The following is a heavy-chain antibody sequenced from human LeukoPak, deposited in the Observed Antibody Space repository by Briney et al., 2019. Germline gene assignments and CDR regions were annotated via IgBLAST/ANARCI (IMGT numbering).Heavy chain of an antibody. Sequence: PSETLSLTCTVSGGSISSSSYYWGWIRQPPGKGLEWIGSIYYSGGTYYNPSLKSRVTISVDTSKNQFSLKLSSVTAADTAVYYCARRYYYDSSGYAAPFDYWGQGTLVTVSS. J-gene: IGHJ4*02. D-gene: IGHD3-22*01. CDR2: IYYSGGT. CDR3: ARRYYYDSSGYAAPFDY. V-gene: IGHV4-39*01. CDR1: GGSISSSSYY.